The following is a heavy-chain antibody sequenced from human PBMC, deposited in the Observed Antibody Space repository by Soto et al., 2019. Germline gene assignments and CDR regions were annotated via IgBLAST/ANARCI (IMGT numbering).Heavy chain of an antibody. CDR1: GGSITSYH. V-gene: IGHV4-59*01. CDR2: IYYSGST. Sequence: SETLSLSCSVSGGSITSYHWSWIRQPPVKGLEWIGYIYYSGSTNYNPSLKSRVTISVDTSKNQFSLRLSSVTAADTAVYYCARTDYYYDVSGYAPDAFDIWGQGTMVT. D-gene: IGHD3-22*01. J-gene: IGHJ3*02. CDR3: ARTDYYYDVSGYAPDAFDI.